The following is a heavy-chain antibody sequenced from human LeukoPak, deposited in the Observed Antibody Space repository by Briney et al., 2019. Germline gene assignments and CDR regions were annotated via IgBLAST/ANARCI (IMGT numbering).Heavy chain of an antibody. CDR3: ARPVELGSGYKPSFFDY. Sequence: SGPTLVKPTQTLTPTCTFSGFSLSTSGMGVHWIRQPPGKALEWLAVIFWDDDKRYSPSLKSRLTIIKDTSKNQVVLTMTNMDPVDTATYYCARPVELGSGYKPSFFDYWGQGTLVTVSS. J-gene: IGHJ4*02. CDR2: IFWDDDK. CDR1: GFSLSTSGMG. D-gene: IGHD3-22*01. V-gene: IGHV2-5*02.